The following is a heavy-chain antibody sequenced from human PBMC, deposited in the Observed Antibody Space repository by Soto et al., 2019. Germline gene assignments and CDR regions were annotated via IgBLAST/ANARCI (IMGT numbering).Heavy chain of an antibody. CDR3: ARGGTVFGVVIIAYFDY. Sequence: SVTLSLTCAVYGGSFSGYYWSWIRQPPGKGLEWIGEINHSGSTNYNPSLKSRVTISVDTSKNQFSLKLSSVTAADTAVYYCARGGTVFGVVIIAYFDYWGQGTLVTVSS. CDR1: GGSFSGYY. CDR2: INHSGST. V-gene: IGHV4-34*01. D-gene: IGHD3-3*01. J-gene: IGHJ4*02.